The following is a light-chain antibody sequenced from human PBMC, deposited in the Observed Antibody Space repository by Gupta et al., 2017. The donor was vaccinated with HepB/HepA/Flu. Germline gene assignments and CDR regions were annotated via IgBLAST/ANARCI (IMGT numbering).Light chain of an antibody. J-gene: IGLJ3*02. Sequence: QSALTQPASVSGSPGQSITISCTGTSSDVGLYNYVSWYQQHPGTAPKVILSEVTKRPAGVSNRFSGSKSGNTASLTISGLQAEDEADYYCYSYTTRSTHLFGGGTKLTVL. V-gene: IGLV2-14*03. CDR3: YSYTTRSTHL. CDR2: EVT. CDR1: SSDVGLYNY.